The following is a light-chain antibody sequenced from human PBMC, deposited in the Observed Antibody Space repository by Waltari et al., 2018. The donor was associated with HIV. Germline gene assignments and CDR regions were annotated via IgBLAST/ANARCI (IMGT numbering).Light chain of an antibody. Sequence: QSALTQPASVSGSPGQSITISCTGTNSDVGGYNYVSWYHHHPGKVPKLLIYDVTMRPSGISDRVSGAKSGNTASLTISGLQAEDETDYYCSSFTSDHIYVFGTGTTVTVL. V-gene: IGLV2-14*03. CDR1: NSDVGGYNY. J-gene: IGLJ1*01. CDR2: DVT. CDR3: SSFTSDHIYV.